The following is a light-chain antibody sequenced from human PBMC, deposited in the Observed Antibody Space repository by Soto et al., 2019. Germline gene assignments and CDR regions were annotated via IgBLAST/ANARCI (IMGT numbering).Light chain of an antibody. V-gene: IGLV1-40*01. CDR1: RSNIGAGYD. CDR3: QSYDSSLSAPYV. J-gene: IGLJ1*01. Sequence: VTISCAGSRSNIGAGYDVHWYQHLPGTAPKLLIYDNNNRPSGVPDRFSGSKSGTSASLAITGLQAEDEADYYCQSYDSSLSAPYVFGTGTKVT. CDR2: DNN.